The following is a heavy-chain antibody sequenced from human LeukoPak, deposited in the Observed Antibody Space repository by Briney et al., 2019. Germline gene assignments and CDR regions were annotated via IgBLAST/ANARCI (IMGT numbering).Heavy chain of an antibody. D-gene: IGHD3-10*01. CDR3: AKGRVWFGELLFTMDV. CDR2: VSSDATNK. Sequence: GGSLRPSCAASGFTFTNYGMHWVRQAPGKGLEWVAVVSSDATNKYYADSVKGRFTISRENSKNTLYLQMNSLRGEDTAVYYCAKGRVWFGELLFTMDVWGQGTTVTVSS. CDR1: GFTFTNYG. J-gene: IGHJ6*02. V-gene: IGHV3-30*18.